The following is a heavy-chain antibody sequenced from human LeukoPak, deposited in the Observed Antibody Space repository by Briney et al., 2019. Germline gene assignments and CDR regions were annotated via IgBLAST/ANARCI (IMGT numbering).Heavy chain of an antibody. V-gene: IGHV1-69*04. J-gene: IGHJ6*02. CDR3: ARGPYYYDSSGQRPNYYGMDV. CDR2: IIPILGIA. D-gene: IGHD3-22*01. Sequence: GASVKVSCKASGGTFSSYAISWVRQAPGQGLEWMGRIIPILGIANYAQKFQGRVTITADKSTSTAYMELRSLRSDDTAVYYCARGPYYYDSSGQRPNYYGMDVWGQGTTVTVSS. CDR1: GGTFSSYA.